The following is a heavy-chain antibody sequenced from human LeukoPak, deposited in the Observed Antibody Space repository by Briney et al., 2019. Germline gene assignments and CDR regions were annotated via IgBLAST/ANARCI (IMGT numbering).Heavy chain of an antibody. D-gene: IGHD6-13*01. Sequence: GGSLRLSCAASGFTFSSHAMHWVRQAPGKGLEWVAVISYDGSNKYYADSVKGRFTISRDNSKNTLYLQMNSLRAEDTAVYYCARGPRFPLIADAFDIWGQGTMVTVSS. CDR3: ARGPRFPLIADAFDI. J-gene: IGHJ3*02. CDR2: ISYDGSNK. V-gene: IGHV3-30-3*01. CDR1: GFTFSSHA.